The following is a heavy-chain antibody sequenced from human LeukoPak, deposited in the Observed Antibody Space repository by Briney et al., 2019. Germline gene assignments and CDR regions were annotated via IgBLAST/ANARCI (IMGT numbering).Heavy chain of an antibody. Sequence: GGSLRLSCAASGFTFSSYAMHWVRQAPGKGLEWVAVISHDGSNKYYADSVKGRFTISRDNSKNTLYLQMNSLRAEDTAVYYCASRYYSSSPFDPWGQGTLVTVSS. CDR2: ISHDGSNK. J-gene: IGHJ5*02. CDR1: GFTFSSYA. V-gene: IGHV3-30-3*01. CDR3: ASRYYSSSPFDP. D-gene: IGHD6-6*01.